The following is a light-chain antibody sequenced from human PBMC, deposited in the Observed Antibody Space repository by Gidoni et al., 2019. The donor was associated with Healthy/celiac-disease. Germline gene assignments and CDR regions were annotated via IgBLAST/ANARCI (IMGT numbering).Light chain of an antibody. CDR2: AAS. Sequence: DIQMTQSPSSLSASVGDRVTITCRASQSISSYLNWYQQKPGKAPKLLIYAASSVQSGVPSTVSGSGSGTDFTLTISSLQPEDFAAYYCRQGYSTPWTFGQGTKVEIK. V-gene: IGKV1-39*01. CDR1: QSISSY. J-gene: IGKJ1*01. CDR3: RQGYSTPWT.